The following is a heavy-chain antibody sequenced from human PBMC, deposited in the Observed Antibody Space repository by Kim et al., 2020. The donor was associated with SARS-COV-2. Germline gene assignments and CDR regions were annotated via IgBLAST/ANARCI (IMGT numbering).Heavy chain of an antibody. CDR3: AKDLGESGWLRFASGGNS. J-gene: IGHJ4*02. D-gene: IGHD5-12*01. V-gene: IGHV3-23*01. CDR1: GFTFSSYA. CDR2: ISGSGGST. Sequence: GGSLRLSCAASGFTFSSYAMSWVRQAPGKGLEWVSAISGSGGSTYYADSVKGRFTISRDNSKNTLYLQMNSLRAEDTAVYYCAKDLGESGWLRFASGGNSWGQGTLVTVSS.